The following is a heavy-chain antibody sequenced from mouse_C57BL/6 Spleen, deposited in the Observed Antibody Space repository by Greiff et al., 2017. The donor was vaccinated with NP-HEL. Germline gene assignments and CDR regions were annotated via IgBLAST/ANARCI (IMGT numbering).Heavy chain of an antibody. V-gene: IGHV1-4*01. D-gene: IGHD1-1*02. CDR2: INPSSGYT. CDR3: ARGGRFDY. J-gene: IGHJ2*01. Sequence: VKLMESGAELARPGASVKMSCRASGYTFTSYTMHWVKQRPGQGLEWIGYINPSSGYTKYNQKFKDKATLTADKSSSTAYMQLSSLTSEDSAVYYCARGGRFDYWGQGTTLTVSS. CDR1: GYTFTSYT.